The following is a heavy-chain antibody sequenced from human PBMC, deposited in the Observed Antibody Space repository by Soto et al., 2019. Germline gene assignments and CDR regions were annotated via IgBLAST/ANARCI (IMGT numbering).Heavy chain of an antibody. CDR3: ARSVYP. CDR2: FYYSGST. CDR1: GGSISTGGYY. Sequence: QVQLQESGPGLVKPSQTLSLTCTVSGGSISTGGYYWNWIRQHTGKGLEWIGYFYYSGSTYYKPSLKSRVTISVNTSKNQFSLKLSSVTAADMAVYYCARSVYPWGQGTLVTVSS. J-gene: IGHJ5*02. V-gene: IGHV4-31*03.